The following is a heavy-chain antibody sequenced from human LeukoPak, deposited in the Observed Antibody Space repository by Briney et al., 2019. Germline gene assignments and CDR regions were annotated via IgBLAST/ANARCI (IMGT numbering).Heavy chain of an antibody. CDR1: GVYISSSSYY. Sequence: SETLSLTCTVSGVYISSSSYYGGWIRQPPGKGLEWSGSIYYSGSTFYNPSLKSRVTISVDTSKNQFSLKLSSVTAADTAVYYCARHLRITMVRGVINWFDPWGQGTLVTVSS. CDR2: IYYSGST. J-gene: IGHJ5*02. V-gene: IGHV4-39*01. D-gene: IGHD3-10*01. CDR3: ARHLRITMVRGVINWFDP.